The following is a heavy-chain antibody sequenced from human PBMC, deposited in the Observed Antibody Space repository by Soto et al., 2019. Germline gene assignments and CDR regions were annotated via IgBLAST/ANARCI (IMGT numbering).Heavy chain of an antibody. CDR1: GFTFGDSY. V-gene: IGHV3-11*06. CDR2: ISPGSRYP. D-gene: IGHD2-15*01. CDR3: VRGGGGGLFDP. Sequence: AVSLRLSCAGSGFTFGDSYMSWIRQAPGKGLEWLSYISPGSRYPAYADSVKGRFTISRDNAKRSLYLQMMSLTAEDTAIYYCVRGGGGGLFDPWGQGTMVTVSS. J-gene: IGHJ5*02.